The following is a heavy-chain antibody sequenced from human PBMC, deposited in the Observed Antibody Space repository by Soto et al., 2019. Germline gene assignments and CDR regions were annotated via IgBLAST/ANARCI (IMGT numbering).Heavy chain of an antibody. Sequence: PSETLSLTCAVSGGSISSSNWWSWIRQPPGKGLEWIGEIYHSGSTNYNPSLKSRVTISVDKSKNQFSLKLSSVTAADTAVYYCAREYSSPAYVPSGVGYWGQGNLVTVSS. CDR2: IYHSGST. V-gene: IGHV4-4*02. J-gene: IGHJ4*02. CDR3: AREYSSPAYVPSGVGY. D-gene: IGHD6-13*01. CDR1: GGSISSSNW.